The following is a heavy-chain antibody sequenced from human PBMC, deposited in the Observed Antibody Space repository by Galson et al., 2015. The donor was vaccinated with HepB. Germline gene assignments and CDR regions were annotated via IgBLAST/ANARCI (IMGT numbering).Heavy chain of an antibody. J-gene: IGHJ3*02. D-gene: IGHD3-22*01. CDR2: IDPSDSYT. Sequence: QSGAEVKKPGESLRISCKGSGYSFTSYWISWVRQMPGKGLEWMGRIDPSDSYTNYSPSFQGHVTISADKSISTAYLQWSSLKDRSSGYYNDAFDIWGQGTMVTVSS. CDR3: AFDI. V-gene: IGHV5-10-1*02. CDR1: GYSFTSYW.